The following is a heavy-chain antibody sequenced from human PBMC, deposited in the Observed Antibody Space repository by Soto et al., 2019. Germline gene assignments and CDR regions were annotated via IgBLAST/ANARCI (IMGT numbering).Heavy chain of an antibody. D-gene: IGHD3-3*01. Sequence: GGSLRLSCAASGFSFSDYSMNWVRQAPGKGLEWVSSISGSSSYIYYTDSLKGRFTVSRDNANKSLYVQMNSLRAEDTAVYYCARDGAYCFGIGCRDYYHLIDVWGKGSSVTGSS. V-gene: IGHV3-21*01. J-gene: IGHJ6*03. CDR1: GFSFSDYS. CDR3: ARDGAYCFGIGCRDYYHLIDV. CDR2: ISGSSSYI.